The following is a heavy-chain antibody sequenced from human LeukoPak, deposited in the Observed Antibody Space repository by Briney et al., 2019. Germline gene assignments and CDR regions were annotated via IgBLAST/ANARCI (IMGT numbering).Heavy chain of an antibody. Sequence: GGSLRLSCAASGFTVRTNYMSWVRQAPGKGLEWVSLIHDDGSTYYTDSVKGRFTISRDNSKNTLYLQMNSLRAEDTAVYYCAKHLRAVAGLFDYWGQGTLVTVSS. CDR1: GFTVRTNY. CDR3: AKHLRAVAGLFDY. D-gene: IGHD6-19*01. J-gene: IGHJ4*02. V-gene: IGHV3-53*01. CDR2: IHDDGST.